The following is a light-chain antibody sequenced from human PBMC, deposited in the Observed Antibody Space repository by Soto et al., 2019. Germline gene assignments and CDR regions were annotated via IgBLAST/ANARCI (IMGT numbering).Light chain of an antibody. J-gene: IGLJ1*01. V-gene: IGLV2-11*01. CDR1: SSDVGGYNY. CDR2: DVS. CDR3: CSYAGSYSYV. Sequence: QSALTQPRSVSGSPGQSVTISCTGTSSDVGGYNYVSWYQQHPGKAPKLMIYDVSKRPSGFPDRFSGSKYGNTASLTISGLQAEDEADYYCCSYAGSYSYVFGTGTKLTVL.